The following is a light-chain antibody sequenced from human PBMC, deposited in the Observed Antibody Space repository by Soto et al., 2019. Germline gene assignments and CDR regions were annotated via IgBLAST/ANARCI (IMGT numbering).Light chain of an antibody. V-gene: IGLV2-14*03. CDR2: DVS. J-gene: IGLJ2*01. CDR1: SSDVGGYNY. CDR3: SSYRSSITPVV. Sequence: QSALTQPASVSGSPGQSITISCTGTSSDVGGYNYVSWYQQHPGKAPKLMIYDVSNRPSGVSNRFSGSKSGNTASLTISGLRAEDEADYHCSSYRSSITPVVFGGGTQLTVL.